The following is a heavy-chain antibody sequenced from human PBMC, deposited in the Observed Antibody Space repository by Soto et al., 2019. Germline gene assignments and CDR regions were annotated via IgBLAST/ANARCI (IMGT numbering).Heavy chain of an antibody. D-gene: IGHD3-22*01. J-gene: IGHJ4*02. V-gene: IGHV4-39*01. CDR1: GGSISTSSHY. Sequence: PSETLSLTCTVSGGSISTSSHYWDWFRQPPGKGVGGIGGIYYSGSTYYNPSLKSRVTMSVDTSKNQFSLWLSSVTAADTAVYYCARRREDDSSGYHHIDYWGRGTLVTVSS. CDR3: ARRREDDSSGYHHIDY. CDR2: IYYSGST.